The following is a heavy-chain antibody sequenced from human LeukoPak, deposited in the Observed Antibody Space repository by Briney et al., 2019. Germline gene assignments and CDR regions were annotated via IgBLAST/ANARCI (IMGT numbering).Heavy chain of an antibody. D-gene: IGHD6-19*01. Sequence: SETLSLTCAVYGGSFSGYYWSWIRQPPGKGLEWIGEINHSGSTNYNPSLKSRVTISVDTSKNQFSLKLSSVTAADTAVYYCARLYSSGWYLLDYWGQGTLVTASS. V-gene: IGHV4-34*01. CDR2: INHSGST. CDR3: ARLYSSGWYLLDY. J-gene: IGHJ4*02. CDR1: GGSFSGYY.